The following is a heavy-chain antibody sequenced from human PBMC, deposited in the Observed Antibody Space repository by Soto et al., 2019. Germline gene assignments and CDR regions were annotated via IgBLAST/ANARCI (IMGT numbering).Heavy chain of an antibody. D-gene: IGHD3-3*01. CDR3: AIAKDTIFGVAGNNWFDP. V-gene: IGHV4-31*03. J-gene: IGHJ5*02. CDR2: IYYSGST. CDR1: GGSISSGGYY. Sequence: SETLSLTCTVSGGSISSGGYYWSWIRQHPGKGLEWIGYIYYSGSTYYNPSLKSRVTISVDTSKNQFSLKLSSVTAADTAVYYCAIAKDTIFGVAGNNWFDPWGQGTLVTVSS.